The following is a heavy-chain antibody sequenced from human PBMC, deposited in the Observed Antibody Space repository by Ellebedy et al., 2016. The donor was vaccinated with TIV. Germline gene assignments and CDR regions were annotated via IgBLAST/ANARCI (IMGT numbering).Heavy chain of an antibody. CDR2: ISPYDDNT. V-gene: IGHV1-18*01. CDR3: ATDGLRENYFEN. J-gene: IGHJ4*02. Sequence: AASVKVSCKTSGYTFTTYAITWVRQAPGQGLEWMGRISPYDDNTNYAQEFQGRVTMTTDTSTNTAYMELSSLRSDDTAVYYCATDGLRENYFENWGQGTRVTVSS. CDR1: GYTFTTYA. D-gene: IGHD4-17*01.